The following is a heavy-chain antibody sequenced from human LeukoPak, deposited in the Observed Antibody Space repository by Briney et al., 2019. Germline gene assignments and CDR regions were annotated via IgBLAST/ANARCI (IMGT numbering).Heavy chain of an antibody. Sequence: SGGSLRLSCAASGFTFSNYAMSWVRQAPGKGLEWVSGISGSGGSTNYADSVKGRFTISRDNAKNTLYLQMNSLRADDTAVYYCARGGRGSDIWGQGTMVTVSS. CDR2: ISGSGGST. CDR1: GFTFSNYA. V-gene: IGHV3-23*01. J-gene: IGHJ3*02. CDR3: ARGGRGSDI. D-gene: IGHD1-26*01.